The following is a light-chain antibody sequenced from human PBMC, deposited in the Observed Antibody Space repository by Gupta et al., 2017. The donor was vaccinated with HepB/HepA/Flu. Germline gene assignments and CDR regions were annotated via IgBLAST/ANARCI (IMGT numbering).Light chain of an antibody. CDR2: WAS. CDR3: QHEDSSPFT. V-gene: IGKV4-1*01. J-gene: IGKJ4*01. CDR1: RTVLYSSNNKNY. Sequence: IVMTQSPDSLAVSLGERATINCKSSRTVLYSSNNKNYLAWYQQKPGQPPKLLIYWASTRESGVPDRFSGSGSGTDFTLTISSLQAEDVAVYYCQHEDSSPFTFGRGTKVEIK.